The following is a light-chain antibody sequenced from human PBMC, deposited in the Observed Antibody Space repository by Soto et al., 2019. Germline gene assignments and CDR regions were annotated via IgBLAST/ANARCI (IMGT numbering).Light chain of an antibody. CDR2: DAS. Sequence: DIQMTQSPSTLSASVGDRVTITCRASESISRWVAWYQQKPGKAPKLLIYDASDLESGVSSRFSGSGSGTEFTLTISSLQPDDFATYYCQQYSSYSPTFGQGTKVEIK. CDR1: ESISRW. CDR3: QQYSSYSPT. J-gene: IGKJ1*01. V-gene: IGKV1-5*01.